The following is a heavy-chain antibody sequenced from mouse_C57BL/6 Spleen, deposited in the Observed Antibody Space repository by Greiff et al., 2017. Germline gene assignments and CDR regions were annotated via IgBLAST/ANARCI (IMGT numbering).Heavy chain of an antibody. CDR1: GYTFTSYW. Sequence: QVQLQQPGAELVKPGASVKLSCKASGYTFTSYWMHWVKQRPGQGLEWIGMIHPNSGSTNYNEKFKSKATLTVDKSSTTAYMQLSSLTSEDSAVYYGAKTTVVAYDYWGQGTSVTVSS. CDR2: IHPNSGST. J-gene: IGHJ4*01. V-gene: IGHV1-64*01. CDR3: AKTTVVAYDY. D-gene: IGHD1-1*01.